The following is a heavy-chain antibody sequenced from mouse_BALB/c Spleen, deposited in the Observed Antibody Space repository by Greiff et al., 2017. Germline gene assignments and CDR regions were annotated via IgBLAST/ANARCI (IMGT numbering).Heavy chain of an antibody. CDR1: GFTFSSYG. CDR3: AREGELYAMDY. J-gene: IGHJ4*01. Sequence: EVQLVESGGGLVQPGGSLKLSCAASGFTFSSYGMSWVRQTPDKRLELVATINSNGGSTYYPDSVKGRFTISRDNAKNTLYLQMSSLKSEDTAMYYCAREGELYAMDYWGQGTSVTVSS. V-gene: IGHV5-6-3*01. CDR2: INSNGGST. D-gene: IGHD4-1*01.